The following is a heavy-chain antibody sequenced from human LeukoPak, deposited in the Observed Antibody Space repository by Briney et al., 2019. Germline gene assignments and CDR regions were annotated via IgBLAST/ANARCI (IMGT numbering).Heavy chain of an antibody. J-gene: IGHJ5*02. D-gene: IGHD6-19*01. CDR1: GGSINTRSYY. CDR2: IYYDGTP. Sequence: PSETLSLTCTVSGGSINTRSYYWGWIRQPPGKGLEWIGSIYYDGTPYYNPSLKSRVTISVDTSKNQFSLKLSSVTAADTAVYYCARHWARGSGFEIYWFDPWGQGTLVTVFS. CDR3: ARHWARGSGFEIYWFDP. V-gene: IGHV4-39*01.